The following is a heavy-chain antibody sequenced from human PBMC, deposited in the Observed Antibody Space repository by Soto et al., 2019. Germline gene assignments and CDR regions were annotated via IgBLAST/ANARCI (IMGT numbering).Heavy chain of an antibody. CDR3: ARGGNYGDPLDGY. D-gene: IGHD4-17*01. V-gene: IGHV4-59*01. CDR2: IYYSGST. J-gene: IGHJ4*02. Sequence: TSETLSLTCTVSGGSISSYYWSWIRQPPGKGLEWIGYIYYSGSTNYNPSLKSRVTISVDTSKNQFSLKLSPVTAADTAVYYCARGGNYGDPLDGYWGQGTLVTVSS. CDR1: GGSISSYY.